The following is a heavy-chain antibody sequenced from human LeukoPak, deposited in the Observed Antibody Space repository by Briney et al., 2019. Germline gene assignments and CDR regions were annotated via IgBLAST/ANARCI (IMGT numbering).Heavy chain of an antibody. CDR1: GFTVSSNY. V-gene: IGHV3-53*01. CDR3: ASSSSSNQFYYYGMDV. J-gene: IGHJ6*02. D-gene: IGHD6-13*01. Sequence: GGSLRLSCAASGFTVSSNYMSWVRQAPGKGLEWVSVIYSGGSTYYADSVKGRFTISRDNSKNTLYLQMNSLRAEDTAVYYCASSSSSNQFYYYGMDVWGQGTTVTVSS. CDR2: IYSGGST.